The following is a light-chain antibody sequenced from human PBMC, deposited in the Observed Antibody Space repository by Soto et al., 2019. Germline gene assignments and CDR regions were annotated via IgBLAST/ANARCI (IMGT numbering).Light chain of an antibody. CDR3: QQSNNWPRT. CDR2: DAS. J-gene: IGKJ1*01. Sequence: EIVMTQSPATLSVSPGERATLSCRASQSVSSNLAWYQQKPGQAPRLLIYDASTRATGVPARFSGSGSGTEFTLTISSLRSEDFAVYYCQQSNNWPRTFGQGTKVEIK. V-gene: IGKV3-15*01. CDR1: QSVSSN.